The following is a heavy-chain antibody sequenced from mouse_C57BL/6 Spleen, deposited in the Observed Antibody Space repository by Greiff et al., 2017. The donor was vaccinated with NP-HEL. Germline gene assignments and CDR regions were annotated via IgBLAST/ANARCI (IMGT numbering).Heavy chain of an antibody. Sequence: QVQLQQSGPGLVQPSQSLSITCTVSGFSLTSYGVHWVRQSPGQGLEWLGVIWRGGSTDYNAAFMSRLSITKDNSKSQVFFKMNSLRADDTAIYYCAKKGLRRYAMDYWGQGTSVTVSS. J-gene: IGHJ4*01. CDR2: IWRGGST. CDR3: AKKGLRRYAMDY. CDR1: GFSLTSYG. D-gene: IGHD2-4*01. V-gene: IGHV2-5*01.